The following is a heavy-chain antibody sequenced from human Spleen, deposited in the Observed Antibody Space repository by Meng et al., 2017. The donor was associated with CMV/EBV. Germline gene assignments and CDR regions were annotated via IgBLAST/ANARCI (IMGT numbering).Heavy chain of an antibody. D-gene: IGHD5-12*01. Sequence: GGSLRLSCAATGFTFSSYAMNWVRQAPGKGLEWVSSIRGGDHKTYYADSVKGRFTISRDNSKNTLYLQMNSLRAEDTDLYYCAKGLNSGYDWGQGTLVTVSS. CDR2: IRGGDHKT. V-gene: IGHV3-23*01. J-gene: IGHJ4*02. CDR1: GFTFSSYA. CDR3: AKGLNSGYD.